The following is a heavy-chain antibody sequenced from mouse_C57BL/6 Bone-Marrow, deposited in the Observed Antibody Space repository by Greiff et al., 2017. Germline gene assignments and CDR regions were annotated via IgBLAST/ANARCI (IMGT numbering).Heavy chain of an antibody. CDR3: ARRITSGY. CDR2: IHPNSGST. V-gene: IGHV1-64*01. D-gene: IGHD1-1*01. J-gene: IGHJ2*01. CDR1: GYTFPRYW. Sequence: QVHVKQPGAELVKPGASVKLSCKASGYTFPRYWMHWVKQRPGQGLEWIGMIHPNSGSTNYNEKFKSKATLTVDKSSSTAYMQLSSMTSEDSAVYYCARRITSGYWGQGTTLTGSS.